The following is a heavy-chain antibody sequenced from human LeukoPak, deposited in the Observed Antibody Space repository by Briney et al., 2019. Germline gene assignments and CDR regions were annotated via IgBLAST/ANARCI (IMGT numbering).Heavy chain of an antibody. Sequence: PGGSLRLSCAASGFTFSSYWMSWVRQAPGKGLEWVANIKQDGSEKYYVDSVKGRFTISRDNAKNSLYLQMNSLRAEDTAVYYCARVDLRFLEWLSTGPDFDYWGQGTLVTVSS. J-gene: IGHJ4*02. CDR2: IKQDGSEK. CDR3: ARVDLRFLEWLSTGPDFDY. CDR1: GFTFSSYW. D-gene: IGHD3-3*01. V-gene: IGHV3-7*01.